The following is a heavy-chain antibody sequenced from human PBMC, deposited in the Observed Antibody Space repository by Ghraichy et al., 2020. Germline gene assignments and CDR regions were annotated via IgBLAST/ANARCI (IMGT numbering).Heavy chain of an antibody. J-gene: IGHJ6*02. Sequence: GGSLRLSCVGSGFTLSSYSMNWVRQAPGKGLEWVSYITSSSRFISYADSVKCRFTVSRDNAQNSVYLQLKRLRDEDTAVYYCAGGSTVVRFYYYDGMDVWGQGTTVTFSS. D-gene: IGHD4-23*01. CDR1: GFTLSSYS. CDR3: AGGSTVVRFYYYDGMDV. CDR2: ITSSSRFI. V-gene: IGHV3-48*02.